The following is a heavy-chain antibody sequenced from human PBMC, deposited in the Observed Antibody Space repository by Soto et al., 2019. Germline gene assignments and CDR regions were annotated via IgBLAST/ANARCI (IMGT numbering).Heavy chain of an antibody. J-gene: IGHJ4*02. D-gene: IGHD3-10*01. CDR2: INHSGST. Sequence: SETLSLTCAVYGGSFSGYYWTWIRQPPGKGLEWVGEINHSGSTNYNPSLKSRVTISVDTSKNQFSLKLSSVTAADTAVYYCARTLRRGPPFDYWGQGTLVTVSS. CDR3: ARTLRRGPPFDY. CDR1: GGSFSGYY. V-gene: IGHV4-34*01.